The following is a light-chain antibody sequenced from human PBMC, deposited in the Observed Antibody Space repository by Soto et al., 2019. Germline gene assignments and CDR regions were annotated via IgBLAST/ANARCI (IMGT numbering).Light chain of an antibody. Sequence: DIQMTQSPSTLSASVGDRVTISCRASQSISSWLAWYQQKPGQAPKLQIYQASSLPSGVPSRFSGSGSVTEFTLPIGSLQPDDFATYYCQSGVTFGGGTQVEIK. CDR1: QSISSW. V-gene: IGKV1-5*03. CDR3: QSGVT. CDR2: QAS. J-gene: IGKJ4*01.